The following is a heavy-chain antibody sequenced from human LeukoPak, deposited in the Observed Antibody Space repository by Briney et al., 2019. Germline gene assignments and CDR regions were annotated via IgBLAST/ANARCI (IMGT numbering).Heavy chain of an antibody. V-gene: IGHV3-9*01. CDR1: GFTFDDYA. J-gene: IGHJ4*02. D-gene: IGHD3-22*01. Sequence: GGSLRLSCAASGFTFDDYAMHWVRQAPGKGLEWVSGISWNSGSIGYADSVKGRFTISRDNAKNSLYLQMNSLRAEDTVLYYCAKGEAYYDSSGYYPFDYWGQGTLVTVSS. CDR2: ISWNSGSI. CDR3: AKGEAYYDSSGYYPFDY.